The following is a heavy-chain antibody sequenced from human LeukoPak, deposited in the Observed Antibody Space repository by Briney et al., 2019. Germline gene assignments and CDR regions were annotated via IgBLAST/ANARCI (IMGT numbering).Heavy chain of an antibody. Sequence: GGSLRLSCAASGFTFDDYAMHWVRQAPGKGLEWVSGISWNSGSIGYADSVKGRFTISRDNAKNSLYLQMNSLRAEDTALYYCAKDMGGTLEYYYDHWGQGTLVTVSS. D-gene: IGHD1-14*01. J-gene: IGHJ4*02. CDR1: GFTFDDYA. V-gene: IGHV3-9*01. CDR2: ISWNSGSI. CDR3: AKDMGGTLEYYYDH.